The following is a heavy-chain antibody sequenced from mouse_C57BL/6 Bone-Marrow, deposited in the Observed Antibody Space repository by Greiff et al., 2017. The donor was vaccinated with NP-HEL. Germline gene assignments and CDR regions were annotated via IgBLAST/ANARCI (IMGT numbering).Heavy chain of an antibody. CDR2: IHPNSGST. V-gene: IGHV1-64*01. CDR3: ARSAHYYAWYFDD. Sequence: QVQLQQPGAELVKPGASVKLSCKASGYTFTSYWMHWVKQRPGQGLEWIGMIHPNSGSTNYNEKFKSKATLTVDKSSSTAYMQLSSLTSEDSAVYYCARSAHYYAWYFDDWGTGTTVTVSS. CDR1: GYTFTSYW. D-gene: IGHD1-2*01. J-gene: IGHJ1*03.